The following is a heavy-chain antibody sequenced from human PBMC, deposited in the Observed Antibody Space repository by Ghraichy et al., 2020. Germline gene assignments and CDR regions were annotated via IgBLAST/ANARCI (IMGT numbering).Heavy chain of an antibody. Sequence: GGSLRLSCAASGFTVSSNYMSWVRQAPGKGLEWVSVIYSGGSTYYADSVKGRFTISRDNSKNTLYLQMNSLRAEDTAVYYCARERGIAAAGPSSIYWYFDLWGRGTLVTVSS. CDR2: IYSGGST. J-gene: IGHJ2*01. CDR1: GFTVSSNY. D-gene: IGHD6-13*01. CDR3: ARERGIAAAGPSSIYWYFDL. V-gene: IGHV3-53*01.